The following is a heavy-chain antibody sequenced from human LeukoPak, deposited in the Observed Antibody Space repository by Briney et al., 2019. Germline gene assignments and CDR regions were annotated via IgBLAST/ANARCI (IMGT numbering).Heavy chain of an antibody. CDR1: GGSINSYY. CDR3: ARESNYVLDY. CDR2: IYSSGST. J-gene: IGHJ4*02. Sequence: SETLSLTCTVSGGSINSYYWSWIRQPPGKGLEWIGYIYSSGSTNYNPSLKSRVTISVDTSKNQFSLKLSSVTAADTAVYYCARESNYVLDYWRQGTLVTVSS. V-gene: IGHV4-59*01. D-gene: IGHD1-7*01.